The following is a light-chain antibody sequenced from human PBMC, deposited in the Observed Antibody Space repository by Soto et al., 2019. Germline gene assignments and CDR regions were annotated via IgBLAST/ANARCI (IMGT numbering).Light chain of an antibody. CDR2: EVS. Sequence: QSVLTQPPSASGSPGQSVTISCTGTSSDVGGYNYVSWYQQHPDKAPKLMIYEVSKRPSGVPDRFSGSKSGNTASLTVSGLQAEDEDDYYCSSYAGSNNFVVFGGGTKLTVL. CDR3: SSYAGSNNFVV. CDR1: SSDVGGYNY. J-gene: IGLJ2*01. V-gene: IGLV2-8*01.